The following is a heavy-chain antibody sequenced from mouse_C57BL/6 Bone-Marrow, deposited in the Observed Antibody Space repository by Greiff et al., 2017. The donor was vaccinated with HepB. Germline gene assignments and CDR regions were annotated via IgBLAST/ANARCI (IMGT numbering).Heavy chain of an antibody. Sequence: EVKVEESGGGLVQPGGSMKLSCVASGFTFSNYWMNWVRQSPEKGLEWVAQIRLKSDNYATHYAESVKGRFTISRDDSKSSVYLQMNNLRAEDTGIYYCTGYSKGGLAMDYWGQGTSVTVSS. D-gene: IGHD2-5*01. CDR3: TGYSKGGLAMDY. CDR2: IRLKSDNYAT. CDR1: GFTFSNYW. J-gene: IGHJ4*01. V-gene: IGHV6-3*01.